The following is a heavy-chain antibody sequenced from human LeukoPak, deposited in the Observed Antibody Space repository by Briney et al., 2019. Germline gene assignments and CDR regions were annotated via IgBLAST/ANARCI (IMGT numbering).Heavy chain of an antibody. Sequence: GSLRLSCAGSGFNFTGYWMHWVRQAPGKGLEWISRLYSDGRSLTYADSVMGRFTISRDNAKNMLYLQMDSLRAEDTAMYYCAREILEPGKTHEYWGQGTLVTVSS. V-gene: IGHV3-74*03. CDR1: GFNFTGYW. D-gene: IGHD1-1*01. CDR3: AREILEPGKTHEY. J-gene: IGHJ4*02. CDR2: LYSDGRSL.